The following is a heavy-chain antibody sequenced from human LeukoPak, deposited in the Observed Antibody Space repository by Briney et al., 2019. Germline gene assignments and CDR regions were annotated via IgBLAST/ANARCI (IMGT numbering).Heavy chain of an antibody. D-gene: IGHD5-18*01. Sequence: GGSLRLSCAASGFTFSSYEMNWVRQAPGKGLEWVSYISSSGSTIYYADSVKGRFTISRDNAKNSLYLQMNSLRAEDTAVYYCARGWIQLWLSDYFDYWGQGTLVTVSS. V-gene: IGHV3-48*03. CDR1: GFTFSSYE. J-gene: IGHJ4*02. CDR3: ARGWIQLWLSDYFDY. CDR2: ISSSGSTI.